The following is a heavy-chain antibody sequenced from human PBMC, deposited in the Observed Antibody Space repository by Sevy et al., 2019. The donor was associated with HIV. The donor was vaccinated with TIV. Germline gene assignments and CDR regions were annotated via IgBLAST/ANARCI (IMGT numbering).Heavy chain of an antibody. J-gene: IGHJ4*02. V-gene: IGHV3-7*04. D-gene: IGHD5-12*01. CDR3: ARALYCYDESDYPLGY. CDR1: GFTFSSCW. Sequence: GGSLRLSCAASGFTFSSCWMIWVRPAPGKGLEWVCNITQDGSVKYYVDCVKGRFTISEDKAKNSLYLQMNSLRAEDTAVYYCARALYCYDESDYPLGYWGQGTLVTVSS. CDR2: ITQDGSVK.